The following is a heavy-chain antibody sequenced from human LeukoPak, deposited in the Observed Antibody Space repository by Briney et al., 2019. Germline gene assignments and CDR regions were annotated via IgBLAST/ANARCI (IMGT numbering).Heavy chain of an antibody. V-gene: IGHV6-1*01. CDR2: TYYRSTWYN. CDR3: ARRLTQYDCFDP. Sequence: PSQTLSLTCAIFGDSVSSNSVTWNWIRQSPLRGLEWLGRTYYRSTWYNDYAVSVRGRITVNPDTSKNQFSLHLNSVTPEDTAVYYCARRLTQYDCFDPWGQGILVTVSS. CDR1: GDSVSSNSVT. D-gene: IGHD2-2*01. J-gene: IGHJ5*02.